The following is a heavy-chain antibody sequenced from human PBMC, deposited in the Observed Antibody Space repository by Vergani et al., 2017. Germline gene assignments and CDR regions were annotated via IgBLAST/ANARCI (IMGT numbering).Heavy chain of an antibody. V-gene: IGHV1-46*01. J-gene: IGHJ4*02. CDR2: INPSGGST. CDR3: AIVDGGPYXFDY. CDR1: GYTFTSYY. Sequence: QVQLVQSGAEVKKPGASVKVSCKASGYTFTSYYMHWVRQAPGQGLEWMGIINPSGGSTSYAQKFQGRVTMTRDTSTSTAYMELRSLRSDDTAVYYCAIVDGGPYXFDYWGQGTLVTVSS. D-gene: IGHD5-24*01.